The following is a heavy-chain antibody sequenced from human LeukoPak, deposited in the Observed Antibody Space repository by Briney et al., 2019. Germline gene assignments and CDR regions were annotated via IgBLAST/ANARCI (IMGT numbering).Heavy chain of an antibody. CDR2: VWYDGSNK. J-gene: IGHJ4*02. CDR3: AKAPYYYGSGSPSYFDY. V-gene: IGHV3-33*06. Sequence: GGSLRLSCAASGFTFSSYGMHWVRQAPGKGLEWVAVVWYDGSNKYYADSVRGRFTISRDNSKNTLFLQMSSLRAEYTALYYCAKAPYYYGSGSPSYFDYWGQGTLVTVSS. D-gene: IGHD3-10*01. CDR1: GFTFSSYG.